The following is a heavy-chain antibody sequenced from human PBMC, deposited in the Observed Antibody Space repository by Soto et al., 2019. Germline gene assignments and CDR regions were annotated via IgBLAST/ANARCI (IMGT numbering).Heavy chain of an antibody. V-gene: IGHV3-74*01. CDR2: IKFDGSTT. D-gene: IGHD5-18*01. CDR3: ARGIRNYYGVDV. Sequence: EVQVVESGGGLVQPGGSLRLSCVASGFTFSSYSMHWVRQAAGKGLVWVSRIKFDGSTTSYADSVKGRFTISRDNAKNTVYLQMNSLRAEDTGVYYCARGIRNYYGVDVWGQGTTVTVSS. J-gene: IGHJ6*02. CDR1: GFTFSSYS.